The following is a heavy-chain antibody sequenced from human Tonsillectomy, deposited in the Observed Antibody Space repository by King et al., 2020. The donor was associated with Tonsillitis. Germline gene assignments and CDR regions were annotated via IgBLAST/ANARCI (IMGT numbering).Heavy chain of an antibody. CDR1: GGSISSGSYY. CDR3: ARGGLDFWSGYQNFDY. CDR2: IYTSGST. D-gene: IGHD3-3*01. V-gene: IGHV4-61*02. Sequence: VQLQESGPGLVKPSQTLSLTCTVSGGSISSGSYYWSWIRQPAGKGLEWIGRIYTSGSTNYNSSLNSRVTMSGDTSKNQFSLKLSSVTAADPAVYYCARGGLDFWSGYQNFDYWGQGTLVTVSS. J-gene: IGHJ4*02.